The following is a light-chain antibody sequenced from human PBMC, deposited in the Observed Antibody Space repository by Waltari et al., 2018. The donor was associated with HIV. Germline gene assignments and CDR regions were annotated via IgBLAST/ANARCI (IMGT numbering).Light chain of an antibody. V-gene: IGLV1-40*01. J-gene: IGLJ2*01. Sequence: QSVLPQPPSVSGAPGQRVTLHCTGSSYHIRAGYDVHSYHQLPGPAPQLLIYGNNNRPAGVPDRFSGSKSGTSASLAITGLQAEDEADYYCQSYDSSLSVYVVFGGGTKLTVL. CDR3: QSYDSSLSVYVV. CDR1: SYHIRAGYD. CDR2: GNN.